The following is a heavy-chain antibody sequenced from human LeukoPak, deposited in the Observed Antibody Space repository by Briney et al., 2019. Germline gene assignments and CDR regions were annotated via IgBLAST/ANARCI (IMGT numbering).Heavy chain of an antibody. CDR1: GYSFVLYG. Sequence: ASVKVSCKASGYSFVLYGISWVRQAPGQGLEWMGWISGSNGNTNYAQKFLGRVTMTADTSTSTAYMELRSLTSDDTAMYYCARSGRGTYYYFDLWGQGTLVTVSS. CDR3: ARSGRGTYYYFDL. V-gene: IGHV1-18*04. J-gene: IGHJ4*02. CDR2: ISGSNGNT. D-gene: IGHD5-12*01.